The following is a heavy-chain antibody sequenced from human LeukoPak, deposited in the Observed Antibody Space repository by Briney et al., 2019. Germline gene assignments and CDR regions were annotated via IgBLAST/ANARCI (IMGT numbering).Heavy chain of an antibody. CDR1: GFTFSTYA. V-gene: IGHV3-23*01. J-gene: IGHJ4*02. D-gene: IGHD5-12*01. CDR2: IGPNGMTT. Sequence: PGGSLRLTCVGSGFTFSTYAMTWVRQAPGKGLDWVSVIGPNGMTTHYADSVQGRFTISRDNFKNTLYLQMDSLRDEATAVYYCANHVSGYAANFAYWGQGTLVTVSS. CDR3: ANHVSGYAANFAY.